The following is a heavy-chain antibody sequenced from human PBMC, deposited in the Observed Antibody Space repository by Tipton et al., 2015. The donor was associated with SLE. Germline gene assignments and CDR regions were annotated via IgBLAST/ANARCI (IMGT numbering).Heavy chain of an antibody. CDR1: GYSISSGYY. Sequence: TLSLTCTVSGYSISSGYYWGWIRQPPGKGLEWIGSIYHSGSTYYNPSLKSRVTISVDTSKNQFSLKLSSVTAADTAVYYCARQVTDIVVVPAAYDAFDIWGQGTMVTVSS. CDR2: IYHSGST. CDR3: ARQVTDIVVVPAAYDAFDI. J-gene: IGHJ3*02. V-gene: IGHV4-38-2*02. D-gene: IGHD2-2*01.